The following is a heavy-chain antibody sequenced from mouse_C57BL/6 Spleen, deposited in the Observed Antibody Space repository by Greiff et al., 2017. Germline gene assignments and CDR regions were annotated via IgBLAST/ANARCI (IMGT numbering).Heavy chain of an antibody. J-gene: IGHJ4*01. CDR2: INPNNGGT. Sequence: EVQLQQSGPELVKPGASVKIPCKASGYTFTDYNMDWVKQSHGKSLEWIGDINPNNGGTIYNQKFKGKATLTVDKSSSTAYMELRSLTSEDTAVYYCAREFPHYYAMDYWGQGTSVTVSS. CDR1: GYTFTDYN. V-gene: IGHV1-18*01. CDR3: AREFPHYYAMDY.